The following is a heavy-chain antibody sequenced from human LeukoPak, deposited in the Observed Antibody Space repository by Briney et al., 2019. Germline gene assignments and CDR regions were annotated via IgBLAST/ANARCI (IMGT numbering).Heavy chain of an antibody. D-gene: IGHD6-13*01. V-gene: IGHV3-21*04. CDR2: ISSSSSYI. CDR1: GFTFSSYS. CDR3: ARVLGKCGSSSCPFDY. Sequence: GGSLRLSCAASGFTFSSYSMNWVRQVPGKGLEWVSSISSSSSYIYYADSVKGRFTISRDNAKNSLYLQMNSLRAEDTAVYYCARVLGKCGSSSCPFDYWGQGTLVTVSS. J-gene: IGHJ4*02.